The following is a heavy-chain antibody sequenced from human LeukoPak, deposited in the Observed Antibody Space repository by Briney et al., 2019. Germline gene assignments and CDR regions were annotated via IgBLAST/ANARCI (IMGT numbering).Heavy chain of an antibody. CDR1: GFTFSSYG. CDR2: IRYDGSNK. D-gene: IGHD3-10*01. CDR3: ARARITMVRGEFDY. J-gene: IGHJ4*02. V-gene: IGHV3-30*02. Sequence: GGSLRLSCAASGFTFSSYGMHWVRQAPGKGLEWVAFIRYDGSNKYYADSVKGRFTISRDNSKNTLYLQMNSLRAEDTAVYYCARARITMVRGEFDYWGQGTLVTVSS.